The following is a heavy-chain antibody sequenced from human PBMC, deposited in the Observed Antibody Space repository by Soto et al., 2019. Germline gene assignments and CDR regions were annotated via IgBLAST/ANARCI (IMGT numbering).Heavy chain of an antibody. CDR3: AKSLTYCSGGSCYPPDAFDI. CDR2: ISWNSGSI. J-gene: IGHJ3*02. Sequence: EVQLVESGGGLVKPGGSLRLSCAASGFTFDDYAMHWVRQAPGKGLEWVSGISWNSGSIGYADSVKGRFTISRDNAKNSLYLQMNSLRAEDTALYYCAKSLTYCSGGSCYPPDAFDIWGQGTMVTVSS. D-gene: IGHD2-15*01. CDR1: GFTFDDYA. V-gene: IGHV3-9*01.